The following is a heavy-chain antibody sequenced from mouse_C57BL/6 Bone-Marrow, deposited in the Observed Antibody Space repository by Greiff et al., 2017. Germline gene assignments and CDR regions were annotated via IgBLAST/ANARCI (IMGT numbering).Heavy chain of an antibody. CDR3: ARSALERGEAY. V-gene: IGHV1-80*01. Sequence: VKLQESGAELVKPGASVKISCKASGYAFSSYWMNWVKQRPGKGLEWIGQIYPGDGDTNYNGKFKGKATLTADKSSSTAYMQLSSLTSEDSAVYFCARSALERGEAYWGQGTLVTVSA. CDR2: IYPGDGDT. CDR1: GYAFSSYW. J-gene: IGHJ3*01.